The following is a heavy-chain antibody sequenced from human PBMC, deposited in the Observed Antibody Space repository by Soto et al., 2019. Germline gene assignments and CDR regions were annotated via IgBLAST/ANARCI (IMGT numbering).Heavy chain of an antibody. CDR1: GSNFGSIW. Sequence: EVQLVESGGGLVQPGGPQGLSCEPPGSNFGSIWMSWFRRAPGKGLEWVANLKEDGSREYYGDSVKGRFTISRDTAKNSVFLQMSSLRVEDTAVYYCARDASATGTAWYYFDFWGQGTLVTVS. J-gene: IGHJ4*02. CDR2: LKEDGSRE. V-gene: IGHV3-7*01. D-gene: IGHD6-19*01. CDR3: ARDASATGTAWYYFDF.